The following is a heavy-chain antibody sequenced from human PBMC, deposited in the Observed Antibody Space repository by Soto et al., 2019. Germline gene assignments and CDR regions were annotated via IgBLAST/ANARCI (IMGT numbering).Heavy chain of an antibody. D-gene: IGHD3-22*01. V-gene: IGHV1-69*12. J-gene: IGHJ6*02. CDR2: IIPVFGTP. CDR3: ARGDATKIVVTTYYAMDV. Sequence: QVQLVQSGAEVKKPGSSVKVSCKASGGSLSNYGISWVRQAPGQGLEWMGAIIPVFGTPNYAQKFQDRVTXXAXXSTTTGYMDVRSLTSGDTAVYYCARGDATKIVVTTYYAMDVWGQGTTVTVSS. CDR1: GGSLSNYG.